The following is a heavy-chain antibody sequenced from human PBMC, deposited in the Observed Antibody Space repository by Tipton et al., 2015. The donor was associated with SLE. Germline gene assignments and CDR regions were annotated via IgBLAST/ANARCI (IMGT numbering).Heavy chain of an antibody. CDR2: IYRGDST. CDR3: AEYYYDSSGYLDY. D-gene: IGHD3-22*01. Sequence: GSLRLSCAASGFTVSSNYMSWVRQAPGKGLEWVSVIYRGDSTYYADSVKGRFTISRDNSKNTLYLQMNSLRAEDTAVYYCAEYYYDSSGYLDYWGQGTLVTVSS. CDR1: GFTVSSNY. V-gene: IGHV3-66*01. J-gene: IGHJ4*02.